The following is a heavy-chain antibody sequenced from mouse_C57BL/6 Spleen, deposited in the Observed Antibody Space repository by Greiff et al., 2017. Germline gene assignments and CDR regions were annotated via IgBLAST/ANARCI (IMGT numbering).Heavy chain of an antibody. J-gene: IGHJ4*01. CDR2: IDPNSGGT. D-gene: IGHD6-1*01. CDR3: ARLSPLYYAMDY. Sequence: VQLQQSGAELVQPGASVKLSCKASGYTFTSYWMHWVKQRPGRGLEWIGRIDPNSGGTKYNEKFTSQATLTVDKPSSTAYLLLSSLPSDDSAVYYCARLSPLYYAMDYWGQGTSVTVSS. V-gene: IGHV1-72*01. CDR1: GYTFTSYW.